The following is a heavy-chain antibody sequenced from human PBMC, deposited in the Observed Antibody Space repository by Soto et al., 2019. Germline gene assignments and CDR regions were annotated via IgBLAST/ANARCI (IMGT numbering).Heavy chain of an antibody. CDR2: IYHSGST. CDR3: ARVWGGAFDI. CDR1: GFSISSAAYS. Sequence: SETLSLTCAVSGFSISSAAYSWSWIRQPPGKGLEWIGYIYHSGSTYYNPSLKSRVTISVDRSKNQFSLKLSSVTAADTAVYYCARVWGGAFDIWGQGTMVT. V-gene: IGHV4-30-2*01. D-gene: IGHD3-10*01. J-gene: IGHJ3*02.